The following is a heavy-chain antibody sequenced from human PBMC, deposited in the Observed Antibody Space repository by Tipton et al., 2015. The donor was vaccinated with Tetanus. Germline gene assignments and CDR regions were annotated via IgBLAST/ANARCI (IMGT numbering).Heavy chain of an antibody. Sequence: LRLSCTVSGGSLSSGTVYWDWIRQPPGKALEWIGEINQSGSTIYNPSLKSRVTIAVDTFKRQFSMTLTSATAADTAVYYCARAGFEGSSASGYFDHWGLGVLVTVSS. D-gene: IGHD3-22*01. J-gene: IGHJ4*02. CDR3: ARAGFEGSSASGYFDH. V-gene: IGHV4-39*07. CDR2: INQSGST. CDR1: GGSLSSGTVY.